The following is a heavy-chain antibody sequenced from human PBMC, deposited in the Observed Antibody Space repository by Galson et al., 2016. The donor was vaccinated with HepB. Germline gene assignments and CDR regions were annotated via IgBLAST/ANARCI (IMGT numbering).Heavy chain of an antibody. CDR3: ARDGYGMDV. Sequence: TLSLTCTVSGGSITSGGYSWSWIRQPPGKGQEWIGYIYHSGSAYYNPSLKSRVTISLDRSKNHFSLKLSSVTAADTAVYYCARDGYGMDVWGQGTTVTVSS. CDR1: GGSITSGGYS. CDR2: IYHSGSA. J-gene: IGHJ6*02. V-gene: IGHV4-30-2*01.